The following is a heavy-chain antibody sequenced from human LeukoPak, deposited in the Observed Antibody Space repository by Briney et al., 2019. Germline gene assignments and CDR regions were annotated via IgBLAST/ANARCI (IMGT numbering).Heavy chain of an antibody. J-gene: IGHJ3*02. CDR2: ISSGSSYI. CDR1: GFTFSSYS. CDR3: ARDSSGTAGAAFDI. D-gene: IGHD3-22*01. V-gene: IGHV3-21*01. Sequence: GGSLRLSCAASGFTFSSYSMNWVRQAPGKGLEWVSSISSGSSYIYYADSVKGRFTISRDNAKNSLYLQMNSLRAEDTAVYYCARDSSGTAGAAFDIWGLGTMVTVSS.